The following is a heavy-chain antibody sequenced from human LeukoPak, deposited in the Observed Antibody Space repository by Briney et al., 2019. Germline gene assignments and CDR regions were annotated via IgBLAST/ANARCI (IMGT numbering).Heavy chain of an antibody. CDR1: GFTFSSYW. Sequence: SGGSLRLSCAASGFTFSSYWMNWVRQAPEKGLEWVANIKQDGSEMYYVDSVKGRFTISRDNTKNSLYLQMNNLRVGDTAVYYCAREPGRGSCFDYWGQGTLVTVSS. V-gene: IGHV3-7*01. D-gene: IGHD2-15*01. J-gene: IGHJ4*02. CDR3: AREPGRGSCFDY. CDR2: IKQDGSEM.